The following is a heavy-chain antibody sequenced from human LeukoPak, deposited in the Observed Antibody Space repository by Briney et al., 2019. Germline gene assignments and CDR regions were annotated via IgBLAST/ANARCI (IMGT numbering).Heavy chain of an antibody. V-gene: IGHV3-48*01. Sequence: PGGSLRLSCAAPGFTFSSYAMSWVRQAPGKGLEWVSYISSSGSTTHYADSVKGRFTISRDNGKNSLYLQVNSLRAEDTAVYYCARDYSSSSGRAFDIWGQGTMVTVSS. J-gene: IGHJ3*02. D-gene: IGHD6-6*01. CDR3: ARDYSSSSGRAFDI. CDR1: GFTFSSYA. CDR2: ISSSGSTT.